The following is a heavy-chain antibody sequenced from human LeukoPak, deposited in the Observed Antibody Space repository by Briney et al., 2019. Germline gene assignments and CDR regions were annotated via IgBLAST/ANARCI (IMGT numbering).Heavy chain of an antibody. V-gene: IGHV3-48*03. CDR2: ISSSGSTI. CDR3: ARRIAAPHYYYMDV. CDR1: GFTFSSYE. J-gene: IGHJ6*03. D-gene: IGHD6-6*01. Sequence: PGGSLRLSCAASGFTFSSYEMNWVRQAPGKGLEWVSYISSSGSTIYYADSVKGRFTISRDNAKNSLYLQMNSLRAEDTAVYYCARRIAAPHYYYMDVWGKGTTVTVSS.